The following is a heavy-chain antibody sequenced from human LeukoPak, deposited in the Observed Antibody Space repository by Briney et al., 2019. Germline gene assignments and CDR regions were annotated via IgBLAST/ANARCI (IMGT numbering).Heavy chain of an antibody. D-gene: IGHD6-6*01. CDR3: ASGEQLVLRGNAFDI. CDR1: GGTFSSYA. V-gene: IGHV1-69*13. CDR2: IIPIFGTA. J-gene: IGHJ3*02. Sequence: LRASVKVSCKASGGTFSSYAISWVRQAPGQGLEWMGGIIPIFGTANYAQKFQGRVTITAVESTSTAYMELSSLRSEDTAVYYCASGEQLVLRGNAFDIWGQGTMVTVSS.